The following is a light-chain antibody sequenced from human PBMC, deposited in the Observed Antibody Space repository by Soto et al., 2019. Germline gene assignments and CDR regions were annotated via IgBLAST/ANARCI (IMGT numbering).Light chain of an antibody. Sequence: QSALTQPPSASGSPGQSVTISCTGTSSDVGGYNYVSWYQQHPAKAPKLMIYVVSKRPSGVPDRFSGSKSGNTASLTVSGLQAEDEADYYCSSYAGSNNWVFGGGTQLTVL. J-gene: IGLJ3*02. V-gene: IGLV2-8*01. CDR3: SSYAGSNNWV. CDR1: SSDVGGYNY. CDR2: VVS.